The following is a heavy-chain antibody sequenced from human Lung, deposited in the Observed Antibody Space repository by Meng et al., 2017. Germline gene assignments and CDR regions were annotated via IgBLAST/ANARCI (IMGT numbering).Heavy chain of an antibody. CDR2: LGAHDGDR. J-gene: IGHJ4*02. Sequence: QVHPVQSGAEVKKPGASVKVSCKSSDYTFTGYGVSWVRQAPGQGLECMAWLGAHDGDRSHAPRFQGRVTVTADRLTATSFMELRNLRYDDTAVYYCARGTPGRSYSDFWGQGTLVTVSS. CDR1: DYTFTGYG. CDR3: ARGTPGRSYSDF. V-gene: IGHV1-18*04. D-gene: IGHD3-10*01.